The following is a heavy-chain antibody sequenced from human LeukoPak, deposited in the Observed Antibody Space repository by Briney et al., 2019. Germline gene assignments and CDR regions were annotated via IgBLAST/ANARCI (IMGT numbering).Heavy chain of an antibody. CDR2: ISSSSSTI. J-gene: IGHJ6*02. V-gene: IGHV3-48*02. D-gene: IGHD4-11*01. CDR1: GFTFSSYS. Sequence: GGSLRLSCAASGFTFSSYSMNWVRQAPGKGLEWVSYISSSSSTIYYADSVKGRFTISRDNAKNSLYLQMNSLRDEDTAVYYCARDRSVTKYYYGMDVWGQGTTVTVSS. CDR3: ARDRSVTKYYYGMDV.